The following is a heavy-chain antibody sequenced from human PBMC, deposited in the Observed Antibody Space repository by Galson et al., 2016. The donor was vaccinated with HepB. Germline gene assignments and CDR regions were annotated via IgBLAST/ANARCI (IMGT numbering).Heavy chain of an antibody. CDR3: ARGFNSFGSGSYNAFDI. D-gene: IGHD1-26*01. Sequence: SETLSLTCGVYGGSFSGYYWSWIHQPPGKGLEGIGEINHSGSTNYNPSLKSRVTISIDTSKNQFSLKLSSVTAADTAMYFCARGFNSFGSGSYNAFDIWGQGTMVTVSS. V-gene: IGHV4-34*01. J-gene: IGHJ3*02. CDR1: GGSFSGYY. CDR2: INHSGST.